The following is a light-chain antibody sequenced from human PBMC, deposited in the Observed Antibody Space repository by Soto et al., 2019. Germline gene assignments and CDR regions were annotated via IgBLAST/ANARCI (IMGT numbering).Light chain of an antibody. CDR2: DVS. Sequence: QSVPTQPRSVSGSPGQSVTISCTGTSSDVGGYNYVSWYQQHPGKAPKLMIYDVSKRPSGVPDRFSGSKSGNTASLTISGLQAEDEADYYCCSYAGSYVFGTGTKVTVL. V-gene: IGLV2-11*01. CDR1: SSDVGGYNY. J-gene: IGLJ1*01. CDR3: CSYAGSYV.